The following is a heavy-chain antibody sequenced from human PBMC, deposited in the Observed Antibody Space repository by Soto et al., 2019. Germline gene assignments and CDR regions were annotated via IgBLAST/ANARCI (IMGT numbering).Heavy chain of an antibody. J-gene: IGHJ4*02. CDR2: IGGSDDTS. V-gene: IGHV3-23*01. CDR3: VQADGGCWPPFAR. Sequence: EVQLLESGGGLVQPGGSRRLSCVASGFTSSPYAMNCARQAPGKGLEWVSRIGGSDDTSNYADYVKGRYTISRDNSKNTLFLQMSSLRPEDTAMYYCVQADGGCWPPFARCGQGTLVTVSS. CDR1: GFTSSPYA. D-gene: IGHD3-3*02.